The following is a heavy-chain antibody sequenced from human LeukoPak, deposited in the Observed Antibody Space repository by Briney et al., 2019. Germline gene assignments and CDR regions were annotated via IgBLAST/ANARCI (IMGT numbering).Heavy chain of an antibody. Sequence: GGSLRLSCAASGFTFSSYSMNWVRQAPGKGLEWVSSISSSSSYVYYADSVKGRFTISRDNAKNSLYLQMNSLRAEDTAVYYCAREGEGSSSQDYWGQGTLGTVSS. V-gene: IGHV3-21*01. J-gene: IGHJ4*02. CDR1: GFTFSSYS. CDR3: AREGEGSSSQDY. D-gene: IGHD6-13*01. CDR2: ISSSSSYV.